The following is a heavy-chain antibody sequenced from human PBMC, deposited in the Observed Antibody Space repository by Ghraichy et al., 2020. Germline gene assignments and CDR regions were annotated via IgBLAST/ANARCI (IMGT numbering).Heavy chain of an antibody. CDR2: INHSGST. D-gene: IGHD3-22*01. CDR1: GGSFSGYY. J-gene: IGHJ3*02. CDR3: ARHPLLGRGLRSGYYWRDAFDI. V-gene: IGHV4-34*01. Sequence: SQTLSLTCAVYGGSFSGYYWSWIRQPPGKGLEWIGEINHSGSTNYNPSLKSRVTISVDTSKNQFSLKLSSVTAADTAVYYCARHPLLGRGLRSGYYWRDAFDIWGQGTMVTVSS.